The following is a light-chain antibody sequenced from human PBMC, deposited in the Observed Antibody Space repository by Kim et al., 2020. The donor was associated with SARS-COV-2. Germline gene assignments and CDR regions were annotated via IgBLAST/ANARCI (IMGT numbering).Light chain of an antibody. V-gene: IGKV4-1*01. CDR1: HSVLYDSNNKNY. CDR3: QQYYNSPVT. Sequence: ATINCTSSHSVLYDSNNKNYLAWYQQKPGQPPELLINWASTRESGVPDRFIGSGSGTDFTLTISSLQPADVAVYYCQQYYNSPVTFGGGTKVDIK. CDR2: WAS. J-gene: IGKJ4*01.